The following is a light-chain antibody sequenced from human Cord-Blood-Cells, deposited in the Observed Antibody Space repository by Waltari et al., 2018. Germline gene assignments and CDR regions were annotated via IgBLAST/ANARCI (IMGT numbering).Light chain of an antibody. J-gene: IGKJ2*01. CDR3: QQYYSTPYT. Sequence: DIVMTQSPDSLALSLGERDTINCKSSQSVLYSSNNKDYLAWYQQKPGQPPKLLISWASTRESGVPDRFSGSGSGTDFTLTISSLQAEDVAVYYCQQYYSTPYTFGQGTKLEIK. V-gene: IGKV4-1*01. CDR1: QSVLYSSNNKDY. CDR2: WAS.